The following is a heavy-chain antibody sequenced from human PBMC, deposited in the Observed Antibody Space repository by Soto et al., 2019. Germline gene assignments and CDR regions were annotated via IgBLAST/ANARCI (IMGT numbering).Heavy chain of an antibody. Sequence: QTGGSLRLSCAASGFTFSSYAMHWVRQAPGKGLEWVAVISYDGSNKYYADSVKGRFTISRDNSKNTLYLQMNSLRAEDTAVYYCARADVSSGYWGQGTLVTVSS. V-gene: IGHV3-30-3*01. CDR3: ARADVSSGY. CDR1: GFTFSSYA. CDR2: ISYDGSNK. D-gene: IGHD6-19*01. J-gene: IGHJ4*02.